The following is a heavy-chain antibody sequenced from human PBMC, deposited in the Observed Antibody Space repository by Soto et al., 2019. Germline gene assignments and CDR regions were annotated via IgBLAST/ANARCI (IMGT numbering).Heavy chain of an antibody. CDR3: ARLNVGQDIVVVRHPPRPHSWFDP. CDR2: IYYSGST. CDR1: GGSISSYY. V-gene: IGHV4-59*08. J-gene: IGHJ5*02. D-gene: IGHD2-2*01. Sequence: SETLSLTCTVSGGSISSYYWSWIRQPPGKGLEWIGYIYYSGSTNYNPSLKSRVTISVDTSKNQFSLKLSSVTAADTAVYYCARLNVGQDIVVVRHPPRPHSWFDPWGQGTLVTVPS.